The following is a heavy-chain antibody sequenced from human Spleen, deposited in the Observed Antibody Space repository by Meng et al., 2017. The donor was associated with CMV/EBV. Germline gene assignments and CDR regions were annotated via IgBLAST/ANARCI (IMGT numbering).Heavy chain of an antibody. CDR1: GFTFSSYA. Sequence: GGSLRLSCAASGFTFSSYAMSWVRQAPGEGLEWVSAISGSGGSTYYADSVKGRFTISRDNSKNTLYLQMNSLKTEDTAVYYCTTFWSGKPWGQGTLVTVSS. D-gene: IGHD3-3*01. CDR3: TTFWSGKP. V-gene: IGHV3-23*01. CDR2: ISGSGGST. J-gene: IGHJ5*02.